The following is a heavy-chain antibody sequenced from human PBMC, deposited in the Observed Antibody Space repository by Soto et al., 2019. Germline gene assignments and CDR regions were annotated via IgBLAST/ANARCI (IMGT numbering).Heavy chain of an antibody. V-gene: IGHV4-59*08. CDR3: AGHDYGDYEERNWFDP. CDR1: GGSISSYY. Sequence: PSETLSLTCTVSGGSISSYYWSWIRQPPGKGLEWIGYIYYSGSTNYNPSLKSRVTISVDTSKNQFSLKLSSVTAADTAVYYCAGHDYGDYEERNWFDPLGQGTLVTVS. CDR2: IYYSGST. J-gene: IGHJ5*02. D-gene: IGHD4-17*01.